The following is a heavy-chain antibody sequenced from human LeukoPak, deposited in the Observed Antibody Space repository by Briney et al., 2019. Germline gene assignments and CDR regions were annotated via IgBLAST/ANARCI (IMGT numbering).Heavy chain of an antibody. J-gene: IGHJ6*03. V-gene: IGHV1-69*13. Sequence: ASVKVSCKASGYTFTSYGISWVRQAPGQGLEWMGGIIPIFGTANYAQKFQGRVTITADESTSTAYMELSSLRSEDTAVYYCARCPGGYPYYYYYYMDVWGKGTTVTVSS. CDR1: GYTFTSYG. CDR2: IIPIFGTA. D-gene: IGHD5-18*01. CDR3: ARCPGGYPYYYYYYMDV.